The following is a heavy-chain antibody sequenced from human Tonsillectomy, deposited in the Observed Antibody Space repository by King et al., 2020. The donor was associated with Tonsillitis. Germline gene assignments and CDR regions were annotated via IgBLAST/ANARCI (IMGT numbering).Heavy chain of an antibody. D-gene: IGHD2-2*01. Sequence: VQLVESGGGLVQPGGSLKLSCAASGFTFSSYAMSWVRQAPGKGLEWVSAISGSGGSTYYPDSVKGRFTISRDNSKNTLYLQMISLRAEDTAVYYCAKGHQLPDYYYYGMDVWGQGTTVTVSS. CDR1: GFTFSSYA. V-gene: IGHV3-23*04. J-gene: IGHJ6*02. CDR3: AKGHQLPDYYYYGMDV. CDR2: ISGSGGST.